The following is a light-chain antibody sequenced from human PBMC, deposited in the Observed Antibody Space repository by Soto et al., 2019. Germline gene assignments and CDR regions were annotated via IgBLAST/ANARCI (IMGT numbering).Light chain of an antibody. CDR3: QQYLSSPIT. J-gene: IGKJ5*01. V-gene: IGKV3-20*01. Sequence: DIVLTQSPGTLSLSPGERATLSCRASQSITNNYLAWYRQKPGQSPRLLIYGASNRATGISDRFSGSGSGTDFALNISRLETEDVAVYYYQQYLSSPITFGQGTRLEI. CDR1: QSITNNY. CDR2: GAS.